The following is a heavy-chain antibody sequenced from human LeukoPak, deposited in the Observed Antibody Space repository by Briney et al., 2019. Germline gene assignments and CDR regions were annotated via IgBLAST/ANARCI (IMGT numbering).Heavy chain of an antibody. CDR2: ISGSGGST. D-gene: IGHD5-12*01. Sequence: TGGSLRLSCAASGFTFSSYVMTWVRQTPGKGLEWVSTISGSGGSTYYADSVKGRFTISRDSSNNTLYLQMNSLRAEDTAVYYCAKDVVPTFYYYALDVWGQGTTVTVSS. V-gene: IGHV3-23*01. CDR1: GFTFSSYV. J-gene: IGHJ6*02. CDR3: AKDVVPTFYYYALDV.